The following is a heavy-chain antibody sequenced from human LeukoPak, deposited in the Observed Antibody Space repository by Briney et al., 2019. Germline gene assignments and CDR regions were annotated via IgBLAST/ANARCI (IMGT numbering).Heavy chain of an antibody. J-gene: IGHJ6*03. CDR2: IYYTGST. Sequence: SETLSLTCTVSGGSISTYYWSWIRQPPGKGLEWIGYIYYTGSTSYNPSLKSRVTMSVDTSKNQFSLKLSSVTAADTAVYYCARGAPDYYYYYYMDVWGKGTTVTISS. CDR1: GGSISTYY. CDR3: ARGAPDYYYYYYMDV. V-gene: IGHV4-59*12.